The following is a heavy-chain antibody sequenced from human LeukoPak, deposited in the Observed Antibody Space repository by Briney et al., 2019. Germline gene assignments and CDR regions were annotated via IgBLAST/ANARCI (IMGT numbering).Heavy chain of an antibody. CDR1: GGSFSGYY. CDR2: INHSGST. D-gene: IGHD3-16*01. V-gene: IGHV4-34*01. Sequence: PSETLSLTCAVYGGSFSGYYWSWIRQPPGKGLEWIGEINHSGSTNYNPSLKSRVTISVDTPKNQFSLKLSSVTAADTAVYYCARSGVWRITITRGAFDIWGQGTMVTVSS. J-gene: IGHJ3*02. CDR3: ARSGVWRITITRGAFDI.